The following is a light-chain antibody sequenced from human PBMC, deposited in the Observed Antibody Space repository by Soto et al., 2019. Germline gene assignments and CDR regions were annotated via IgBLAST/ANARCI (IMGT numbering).Light chain of an antibody. V-gene: IGKV3-15*01. J-gene: IGKJ5*01. CDR2: GAS. CDR3: QQYNNWIT. CDR1: QRVRSN. Sequence: EIVMTQSPATLSVSPVERTPLSCRASQRVRSNLAWYQQKPGQAPRLLIYGASTRATGIPARFSGSGSGTECTLTISSLLSEYFAIYYWQQYNNWITFGQGTRLEIK.